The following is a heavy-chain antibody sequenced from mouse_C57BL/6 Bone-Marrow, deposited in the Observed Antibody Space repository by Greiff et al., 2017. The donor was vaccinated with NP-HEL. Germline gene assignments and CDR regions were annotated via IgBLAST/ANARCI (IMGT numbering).Heavy chain of an antibody. D-gene: IGHD2-3*01. Sequence: QVQLQQSGAELVKPGASVKLSCKASGYTFTSYWMQWVKQRPGQGLEWIGEIDPSDSYTNYNQKFKGKATLTVDTSSSTAYMQLSSLTSEDSAVYYCASPSEIYDGYYAPFDYWGQGTTLTVSS. CDR2: IDPSDSYT. CDR3: ASPSEIYDGYYAPFDY. V-gene: IGHV1-50*01. J-gene: IGHJ2*01. CDR1: GYTFTSYW.